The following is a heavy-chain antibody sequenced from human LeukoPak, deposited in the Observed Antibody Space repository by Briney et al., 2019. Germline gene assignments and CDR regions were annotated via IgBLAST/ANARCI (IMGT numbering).Heavy chain of an antibody. J-gene: IGHJ4*02. CDR2: ISGSGGST. D-gene: IGHD7-27*01. CDR3: AKDIWATGEGY. V-gene: IGHV3-23*01. CDR1: GFTFSSYA. Sequence: SGGSLRLSCAASGFTFSSYAMHWVRQAPGEGLEWVSAISGSGGSTYYADSVKGRFTISRDNSKNTLYLQMNSLRAEDTAVYYCAKDIWATGEGYWGQGTLVTVSS.